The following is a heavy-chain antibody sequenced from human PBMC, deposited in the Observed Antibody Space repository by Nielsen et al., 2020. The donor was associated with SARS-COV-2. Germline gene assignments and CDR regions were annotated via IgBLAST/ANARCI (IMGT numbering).Heavy chain of an antibody. V-gene: IGHV3-7*03. J-gene: IGHJ6*02. CDR1: GLTFSSYW. D-gene: IGHD6-13*01. CDR2: IKQDGSEK. CDR3: ARAAAAGTGSSYYYYYYGMDV. Sequence: GGSLRLSCAASGLTFSSYWMSWVRQAPGKGLGWVANIKQDGSEKYYVDSVKGRFTISRDNAKNSLYLQMNSLRAEDTAVYYCARAAAAGTGSSYYYYYYGMDVWGQGTTVTVSS.